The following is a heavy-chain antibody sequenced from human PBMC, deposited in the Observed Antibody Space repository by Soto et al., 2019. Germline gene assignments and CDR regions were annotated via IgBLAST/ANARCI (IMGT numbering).Heavy chain of an antibody. CDR1: GFTFDDFA. CDR3: AKEKSRLGGLLEY. CDR2: LSWDSGSI. Sequence: EVQLVESGGGLVQPGRSLRLSCSASGFTFDDFAMHWVRQAPGGGLEWVSGLSWDSGSIGYAESVRGRFTISRDNAKNSLYLQMNSLRTEDTALYFCAKEKSRLGGLLEYWGQGTLVTVSS. J-gene: IGHJ4*02. V-gene: IGHV3-9*01. D-gene: IGHD3-3*01.